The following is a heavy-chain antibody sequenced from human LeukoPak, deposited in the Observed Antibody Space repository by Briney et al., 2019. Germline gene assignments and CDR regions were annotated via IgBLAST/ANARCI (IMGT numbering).Heavy chain of an antibody. Sequence: SETLSLTCAVSGYPITSGYYWGWIRQPPGKGLEWIGSIYYSGSTYYNPSLKSRVTISVDTSKNQFSLKLSSVTAADTAVYYCARHGLISGSYGEFDYWGQGTLVTVSS. CDR2: IYYSGST. V-gene: IGHV4-38-2*01. CDR1: GYPITSGYY. CDR3: ARHGLISGSYGEFDY. J-gene: IGHJ4*02. D-gene: IGHD1-26*01.